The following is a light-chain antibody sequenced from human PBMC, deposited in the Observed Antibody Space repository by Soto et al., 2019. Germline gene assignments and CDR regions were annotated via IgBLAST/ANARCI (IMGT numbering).Light chain of an antibody. Sequence: ETVMTQSPATLSVSPGERATLSRRASQSVYSSLAWYQQKPGQAPRLLIYGASTRATGIPARFSGSGSGTEFTLTISRLQSEDFAVYYCQQYNNWPPWTFGQGTKVEIK. CDR2: GAS. CDR1: QSVYSS. CDR3: QQYNNWPPWT. V-gene: IGKV3-15*01. J-gene: IGKJ1*01.